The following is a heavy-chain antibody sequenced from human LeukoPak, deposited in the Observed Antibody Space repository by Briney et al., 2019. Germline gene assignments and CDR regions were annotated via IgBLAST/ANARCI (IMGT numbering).Heavy chain of an antibody. CDR3: AREGTMIVRGHFDY. D-gene: IGHD3-22*01. Sequence: PSETLSLTCTVSGGSISSGGYYWRWIRQHPGKGLEWIGYIYYSGSTYYNPSLKSRVTISVDTSKNQFSLKLSSVTAADTAVYYCAREGTMIVRGHFDYWGQGTLVTVSS. CDR1: GGSISSGGYY. CDR2: IYYSGST. J-gene: IGHJ4*02. V-gene: IGHV4-31*03.